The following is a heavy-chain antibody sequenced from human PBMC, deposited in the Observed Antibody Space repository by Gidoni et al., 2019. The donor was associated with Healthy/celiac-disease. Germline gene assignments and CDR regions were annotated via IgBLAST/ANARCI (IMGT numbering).Heavy chain of an antibody. Sequence: EVQLVESGGGLVQPGGSLRLSCPASGFTFSSYWMSWVRQAPGKGLAWVANIKQDGSEKYYVDSVKGRFTISRDNAKNSLYLQMNSLRAEDTAVYYCARSLGAARPDYYYYGMDVWGQGTTVTVSS. D-gene: IGHD6-6*01. CDR2: IKQDGSEK. CDR3: ARSLGAARPDYYYYGMDV. J-gene: IGHJ6*02. V-gene: IGHV3-7*01. CDR1: GFTFSSYW.